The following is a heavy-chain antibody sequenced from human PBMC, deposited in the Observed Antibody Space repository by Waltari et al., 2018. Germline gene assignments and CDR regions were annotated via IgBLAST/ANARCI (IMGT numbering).Heavy chain of an antibody. J-gene: IGHJ4*02. Sequence: QVQLVQSGAEVKKPGSSVKVSCQASGGTFSSYGLSWVRQAPGQGLEWMGGIIPKFDTANYAQKFQGRVTITADESTSTVYMDLSSLRSEDTAVYYCARFPVRGIMGYFDYWGQGTLVTVSS. D-gene: IGHD3-10*01. V-gene: IGHV1-69*01. CDR1: GGTFSSYG. CDR3: ARFPVRGIMGYFDY. CDR2: IIPKFDTA.